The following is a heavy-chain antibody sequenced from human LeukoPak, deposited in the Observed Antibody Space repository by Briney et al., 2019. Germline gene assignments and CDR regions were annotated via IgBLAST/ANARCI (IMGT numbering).Heavy chain of an antibody. D-gene: IGHD2-15*01. V-gene: IGHV4-39*01. J-gene: IGHJ5*02. Sequence: PSETLSLTCTVSGGSISSSSYYWGWIRQPPGKGLEWIGSIYYSGSTYYNPSLKSRVTISVDTSKNQFALKLSSVTAADTAVYYCARRVVVVAATGNWFDPWGQGTLVTVSS. CDR2: IYYSGST. CDR1: GGSISSSSYY. CDR3: ARRVVVVAATGNWFDP.